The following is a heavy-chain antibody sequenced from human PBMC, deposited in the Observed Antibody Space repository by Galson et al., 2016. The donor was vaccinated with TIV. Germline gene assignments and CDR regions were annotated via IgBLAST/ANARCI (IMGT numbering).Heavy chain of an antibody. J-gene: IGHJ4*02. CDR3: ARDRIAILTGYECDY. CDR2: ISGYNGNT. CDR1: GYTFSNYG. Sequence: SVKVSCKASGYTFSNYGVSWIRQAPGHGLEWMGWISGYNGNTNYAQKFQGRVTLTTDTLTSTDYMELRSLTPDDTAIYYCARDRIAILTGYECDYWGQGTLVTVSS. V-gene: IGHV1-18*01. D-gene: IGHD3-9*01.